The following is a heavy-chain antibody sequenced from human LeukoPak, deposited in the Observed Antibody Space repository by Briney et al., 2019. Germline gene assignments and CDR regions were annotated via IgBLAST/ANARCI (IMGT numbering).Heavy chain of an antibody. J-gene: IGHJ4*02. Sequence: ALVKVSCKASGGTFSSYAISWVRQAPGQGLEWMGGIIPIFGTANYAQKFQGRVTITADESTSTAYMELSSLRSEDTAVYYCASSTQYYYDSSGYFDYWGQGTLVTVSS. V-gene: IGHV1-69*13. D-gene: IGHD3-22*01. CDR2: IIPIFGTA. CDR3: ASSTQYYYDSSGYFDY. CDR1: GGTFSSYA.